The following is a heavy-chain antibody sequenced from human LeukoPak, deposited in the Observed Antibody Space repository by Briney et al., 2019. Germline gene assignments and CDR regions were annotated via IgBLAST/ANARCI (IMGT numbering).Heavy chain of an antibody. J-gene: IGHJ4*02. V-gene: IGHV1-18*01. CDR3: ARVSDTSMVTPGFDS. CDR1: GYNFNRYA. D-gene: IGHD5-18*01. Sequence: ASVKVSCKTSGYNFNRYAITWVRQAPGQGLEWMGWVSTSNGDTNYADTLQGRVTMTTDSVTKTAYLELRRLRSGDTAIYFCARVSDTSMVTPGFDSWGQGTLVTVSS. CDR2: VSTSNGDT.